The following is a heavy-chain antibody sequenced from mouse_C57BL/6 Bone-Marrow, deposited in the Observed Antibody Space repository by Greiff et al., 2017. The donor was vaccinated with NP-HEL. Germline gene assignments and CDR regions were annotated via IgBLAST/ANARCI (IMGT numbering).Heavy chain of an antibody. V-gene: IGHV5-6*01. Sequence: EVKLVESGGDLVKPGGSLKLSCAASGFTFSSYGMSWVRQTPDKRLEWVATISSGGSYTYYPDSVKGRFTISRDTAKNTLYLQMSSLKSEDTAMYYCARHYYSNYFDYWGQGTTLTVSS. J-gene: IGHJ2*01. CDR1: GFTFSSYG. CDR2: ISSGGSYT. CDR3: ARHYYSNYFDY. D-gene: IGHD2-5*01.